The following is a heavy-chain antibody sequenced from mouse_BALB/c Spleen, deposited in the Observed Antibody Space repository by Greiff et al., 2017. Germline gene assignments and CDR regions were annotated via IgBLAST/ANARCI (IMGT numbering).Heavy chain of an antibody. D-gene: IGHD2-4*01. CDR2: ISSGGSYT. CDR3: ARGRVYYDYDEGAWFAY. Sequence: DVMLVESGGGLVKPGGSLKLSCAASGFTFSSYAMSWVRQSPEKRLEWVAEISSGGSYTYYPDTVTGRFTISRDNAKNTLYLQMSSLRSEDTAMYYWARGRVYYDYDEGAWFAYWGQGTLVTVSA. V-gene: IGHV5-9-4*01. CDR1: GFTFSSYA. J-gene: IGHJ3*01.